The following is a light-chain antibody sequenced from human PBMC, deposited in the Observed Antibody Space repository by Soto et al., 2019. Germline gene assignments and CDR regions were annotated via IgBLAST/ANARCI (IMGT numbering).Light chain of an antibody. J-gene: IGLJ2*01. CDR2: SHN. CDR3: AAWDDSLHGYVV. V-gene: IGLV1-44*01. Sequence: QSVLTQPPSASGTPGQRVTISCSGSSSNIGSNNVNWYQQLPGTAPKLLIYSHNQRPSGVPDRLSGAKSGTSASLAISGLQYEDEADYYCAAWDDSLHGYVVFGGGTKLTVL. CDR1: SSNIGSNN.